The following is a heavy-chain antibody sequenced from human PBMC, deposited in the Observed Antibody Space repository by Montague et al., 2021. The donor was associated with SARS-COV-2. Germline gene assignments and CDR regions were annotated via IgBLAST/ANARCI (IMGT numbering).Heavy chain of an antibody. CDR1: GGSLSNDCYY. Sequence: SETLSLTCTVSGGSLSNDCYYWAWIRQPPGKGLEWLGSDYYNGNTYYNPALNSRVATSADPSKTHLSLELMSVTAADTAIYYCARRGAEGSRGSQNFFHYWGQGALVIVSS. J-gene: IGHJ4*02. V-gene: IGHV4-39*01. CDR2: DYYNGNT. D-gene: IGHD3-10*01. CDR3: ARRGAEGSRGSQNFFHY.